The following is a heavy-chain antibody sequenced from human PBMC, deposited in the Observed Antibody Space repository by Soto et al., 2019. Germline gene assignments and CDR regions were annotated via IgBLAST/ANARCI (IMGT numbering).Heavy chain of an antibody. Sequence: GASVKVSCKASGYTFTSYDINWVRQATGQGLEWMGWMNPNSGNTNYAQKLQGRVTMTTDTSTSTAYMELRSLRSDDTAVYYCARDDSGGYFDYWGQGTLVTVSS. CDR3: ARDDSGGYFDY. V-gene: IGHV1-18*01. CDR1: GYTFTSYD. CDR2: MNPNSGNT. J-gene: IGHJ4*02. D-gene: IGHD6-19*01.